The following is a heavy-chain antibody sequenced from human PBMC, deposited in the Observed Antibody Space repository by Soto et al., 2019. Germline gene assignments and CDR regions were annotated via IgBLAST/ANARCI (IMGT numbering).Heavy chain of an antibody. Sequence: GGSLRLSCAASGLTVSSSYMSWVRQAPGQGLEWVLVIYSGGSTYYADSVKGRFTISRDNSKNTLYLQMNSLRAEDTAVYYCARAPGSSGYSDYFDYWGQGTLVTVSS. CDR2: IYSGGST. V-gene: IGHV3-53*01. CDR3: ARAPGSSGYSDYFDY. D-gene: IGHD3-22*01. CDR1: GLTVSSSY. J-gene: IGHJ4*02.